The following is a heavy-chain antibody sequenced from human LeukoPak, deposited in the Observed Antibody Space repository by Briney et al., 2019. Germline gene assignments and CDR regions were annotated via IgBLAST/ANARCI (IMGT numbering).Heavy chain of an antibody. J-gene: IGHJ6*03. Sequence: SETLSLTCAVSGGSISSGGYSSSWIRQPPGKGLGWIGYIYHSGSTNCNPSLKSRVTISVDTSKNQCTLKLSSVTAADTAVYYCVRDTRYDMDVWGKGTTVTVSS. CDR3: VRDTRYDMDV. V-gene: IGHV4-30-2*01. CDR1: GGSISSGGYS. CDR2: IYHSGST.